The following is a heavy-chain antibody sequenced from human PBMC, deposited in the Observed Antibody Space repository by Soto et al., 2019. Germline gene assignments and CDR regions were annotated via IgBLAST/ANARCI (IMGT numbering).Heavy chain of an antibody. CDR3: VTPYYFNH. V-gene: IGHV3-21*06. CDR1: GFMFSAYT. J-gene: IGHJ1*01. Sequence: PGGSLRLSCAASGFMFSAYTMNWFRQAPGKGLEWLSSISDDSSYIDYADSLRGQFTVSRDNARNSLYLQIDSLGVEDTAVYYCVTPYYFNHWGPGTLVTVSS. D-gene: IGHD3-16*01. CDR2: ISDDSSYI.